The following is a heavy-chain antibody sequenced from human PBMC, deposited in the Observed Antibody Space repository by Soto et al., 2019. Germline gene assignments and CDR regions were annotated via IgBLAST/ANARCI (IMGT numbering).Heavy chain of an antibody. CDR2: IISSSSEI. CDR3: TRAHCPSRYGFQH. V-gene: IGHV3-48*01. CDR1: GFTFTDYS. J-gene: IGHJ1*01. Sequence: PGGSLRLSCAASGFTFTDYSMNWVRQAPGKGLEWVSYIISSSSEIYYADSVQGRFTIFRDNAKNSAYLQMDSLRVEDTAVYYCTRAHCPSRYGFQHWGQATLVTVSS. D-gene: IGHD2-2*01.